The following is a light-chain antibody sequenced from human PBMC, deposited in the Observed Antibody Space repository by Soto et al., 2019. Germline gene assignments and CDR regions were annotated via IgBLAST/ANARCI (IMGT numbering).Light chain of an antibody. J-gene: IGLJ1*01. CDR3: QSYDDSLSVHYV. V-gene: IGLV1-40*01. Sequence: QSVLTQPPSVSGAPGQRVTISCTGSSSNIGSTYDVQWYQQLPGTAPKLLIHGNTNRPSGVPDRFSGSKSGTSASLAIPGLQADDEADYYCQSYDDSLSVHYVFGTGTQLTV. CDR2: GNT. CDR1: SSNIGSTYD.